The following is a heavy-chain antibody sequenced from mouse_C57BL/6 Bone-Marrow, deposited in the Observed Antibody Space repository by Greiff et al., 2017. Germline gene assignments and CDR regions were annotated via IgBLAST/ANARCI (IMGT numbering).Heavy chain of an antibody. J-gene: IGHJ1*03. CDR2: ISSGGSYT. V-gene: IGHV5-6*02. CDR3: ASPYYGSSYEYFDV. D-gene: IGHD1-1*01. Sequence: DVMLVESGGDLVKPGGSLKLSCAASGFTFSSYGMSWVRQTPDKRLEWVATISSGGSYTYSPDSVKGRFTISRDNAKNTLYLQMSSLKSEDTAMYDCASPYYGSSYEYFDVWGTGTTVTVSS. CDR1: GFTFSSYG.